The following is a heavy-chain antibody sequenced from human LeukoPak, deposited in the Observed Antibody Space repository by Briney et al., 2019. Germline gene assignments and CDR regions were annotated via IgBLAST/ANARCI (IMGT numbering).Heavy chain of an antibody. CDR3: AKDYAVGSIDY. CDR1: GFTFSGFA. V-gene: IGHV3-23*01. J-gene: IGHJ4*02. D-gene: IGHD3-16*01. Sequence: GGSLRLSCAASGFTFSGFAMSWIRQAPGKGLEWVSSISRSGESTFYADSVRGRSTISRDNSKNTVSLQMESLRAEDTALYYCAKDYAVGSIDYWGQGALVTVSS. CDR2: ISRSGEST.